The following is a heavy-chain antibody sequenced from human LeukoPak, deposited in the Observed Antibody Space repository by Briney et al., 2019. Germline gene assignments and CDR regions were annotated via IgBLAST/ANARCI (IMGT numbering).Heavy chain of an antibody. CDR2: INHSGST. D-gene: IGHD3-10*01. J-gene: IGHJ4*02. V-gene: IGHV4-34*01. CDR3: ARGQSITMVRGVNYFDY. CDR1: GGSFGGYY. Sequence: SETLSLTCAVYGGSFGGYYWSWIRQPPGKGLEWIGEINHSGSTNYNPSLKSRVTISVDTSKNQFSLKLSSVTAADTAVYYCARGQSITMVRGVNYFDYWGQGTLVTVSS.